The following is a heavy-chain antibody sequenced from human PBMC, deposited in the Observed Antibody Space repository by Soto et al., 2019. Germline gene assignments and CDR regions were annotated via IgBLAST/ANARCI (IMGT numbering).Heavy chain of an antibody. J-gene: IGHJ3*01. V-gene: IGHV3-66*01. Sequence: EVQLVESGGGLVQPGGSLRLSCAASGFSVGDNYMKWVRQAPGKGLEWVSLIYSGGSTFYADSVKGRFTISRDNSKNTLFLQMNTLRVDDTAVYYCARDRGYRWGQGTMVTVSA. CDR3: ARDRGYR. CDR1: GFSVGDNY. D-gene: IGHD5-12*01. CDR2: IYSGGST.